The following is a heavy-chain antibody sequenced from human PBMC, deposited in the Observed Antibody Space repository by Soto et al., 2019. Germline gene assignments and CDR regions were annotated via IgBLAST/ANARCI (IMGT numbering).Heavy chain of an antibody. CDR2: IIPILGIA. CDR1: GGTFSSYT. CDR3: ARGGEMATPTGDY. J-gene: IGHJ4*02. Sequence: QVQLVQSGAEVKKPGSSVKVSCKASGGTFSSYTISWVRQAPGQGLEWRGRIIPILGIANYAQKFQGRVTSTADKSRSTAYMELSSLRSEETAVYYCARGGEMATPTGDYWGQGTLVTVSS. V-gene: IGHV1-69*02. D-gene: IGHD5-12*01.